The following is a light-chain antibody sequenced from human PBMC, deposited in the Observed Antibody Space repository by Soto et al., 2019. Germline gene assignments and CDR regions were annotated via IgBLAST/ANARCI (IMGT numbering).Light chain of an antibody. CDR2: EVN. CDR3: SSYTSSSTYV. Sequence: QSALTQPASVSGSPGQSITISCTGTSSDVGGYNYVSWYQQHTGKAPKLMIYEVNNRPSGVSNRFSRSKSGNTASLTISGLQAEDEADYYCSSYTSSSTYVFGTGTKVTVL. CDR1: SSDVGGYNY. V-gene: IGLV2-14*01. J-gene: IGLJ1*01.